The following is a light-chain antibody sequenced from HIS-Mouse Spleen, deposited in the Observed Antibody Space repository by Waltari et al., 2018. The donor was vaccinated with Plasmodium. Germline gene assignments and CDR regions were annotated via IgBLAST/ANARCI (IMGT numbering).Light chain of an antibody. CDR1: RSDVGGYNY. CDR3: SSYTSSSTLV. Sequence: QSALTQPASVSGSPGQSITISCPGTRSDVGGYNYVSWYQPHPGKAPKLMLYDVSNRPSGVSNRFSGSKSGNTASLTISGLQAEDEADYYCSSYTSSSTLVFGGGTKLTVL. V-gene: IGLV2-14*03. J-gene: IGLJ2*01. CDR2: DVS.